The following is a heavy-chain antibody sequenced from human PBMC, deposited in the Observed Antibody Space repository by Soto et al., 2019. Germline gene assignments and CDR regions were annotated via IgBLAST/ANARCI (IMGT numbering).Heavy chain of an antibody. D-gene: IGHD3-22*01. Sequence: AGGSLRLSCAASGFTFSSYDMHWVRQATGKGLEWVSAIGTAGDTYYPGSVKGRFTISRENAKNSLYLQMNSLRAEDTAVYYCARDLERFDSSGYYPSGWYFDLWGRGTLVTVSS. CDR3: ARDLERFDSSGYYPSGWYFDL. CDR1: GFTFSSYD. V-gene: IGHV3-13*01. J-gene: IGHJ2*01. CDR2: IGTAGDT.